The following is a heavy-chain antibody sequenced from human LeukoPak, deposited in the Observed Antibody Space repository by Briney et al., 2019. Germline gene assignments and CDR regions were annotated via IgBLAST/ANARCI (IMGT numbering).Heavy chain of an antibody. V-gene: IGHV1-69*13. CDR3: ARDSYDSSGYYYNWFDP. CDR2: IIPIFGTT. CDR1: GGTFSSYA. Sequence: SVKVSCKASGGTFSSYAISWVRQAPGQGLEWMGGIIPIFGTTNYAQKFQGRVTITADESTSTAYMELSSLRSEDTAVYYCARDSYDSSGYYYNWFDPWGQGTLATVSS. D-gene: IGHD3-22*01. J-gene: IGHJ5*02.